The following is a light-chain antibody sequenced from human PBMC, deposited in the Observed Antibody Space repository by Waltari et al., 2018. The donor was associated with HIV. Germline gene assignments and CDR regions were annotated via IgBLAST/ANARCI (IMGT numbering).Light chain of an antibody. J-gene: IGLJ1*01. V-gene: IGLV2-23*02. Sequence: QSALTQPASVSGSPGQSITISCTGTSSDVASYNLVSWYQRHPGKAPKVMIYAVTKRPSGVSDRFSGSKSGNTASLTISGLQAEDEADYYCCSYAGTSTYVFGTGTKVTVL. CDR1: SSDVASYNL. CDR2: AVT. CDR3: CSYAGTSTYV.